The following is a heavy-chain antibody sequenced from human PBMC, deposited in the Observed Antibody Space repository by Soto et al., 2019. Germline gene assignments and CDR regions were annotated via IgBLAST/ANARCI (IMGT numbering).Heavy chain of an antibody. J-gene: IGHJ4*02. Sequence: GGSLRLSCAASGFTFSSYAMSWVRQAPGKGLEWVSAISGSGGSTYYADSVKGRFTISRDNSKNTLYMQMNSLRAEDTAVYYCSKEKDVDIVATMGRGLDYWGQGTLVTVSS. V-gene: IGHV3-23*01. D-gene: IGHD5-12*01. CDR3: SKEKDVDIVATMGRGLDY. CDR2: ISGSGGST. CDR1: GFTFSSYA.